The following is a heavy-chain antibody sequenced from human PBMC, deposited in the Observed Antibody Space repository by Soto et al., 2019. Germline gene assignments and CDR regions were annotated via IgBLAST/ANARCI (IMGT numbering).Heavy chain of an antibody. V-gene: IGHV1-18*01. J-gene: IGHJ6*03. Sequence: ASVKVSCKASGYTFTSYGISWVRQAPGQGLEWMGWISAYNGNTNYAQKLQGRVTMTTDTSTSTAYMELRSLRSDDTAVYYCARWVPAAIDYHYYMDVWGKGTTVTVSS. CDR3: ARWVPAAIDYHYYMDV. D-gene: IGHD2-2*01. CDR2: ISAYNGNT. CDR1: GYTFTSYG.